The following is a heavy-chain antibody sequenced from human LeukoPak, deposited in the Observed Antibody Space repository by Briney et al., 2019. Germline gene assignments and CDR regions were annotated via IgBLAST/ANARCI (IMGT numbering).Heavy chain of an antibody. V-gene: IGHV4-39*01. J-gene: IGHJ4*02. Sequence: SETLSLTCTVSGGSISSGSFYWGWIRQPPGKGLQWIGSISYSGNTHYNPSLKSRVATSVDTSKTQFSLKLSSVTAADTAVYYCARQGGVGATGFDDYWGQGTLVTVSS. CDR2: ISYSGNT. CDR3: ARQGGVGATGFDDY. D-gene: IGHD1-26*01. CDR1: GGSISSGSFY.